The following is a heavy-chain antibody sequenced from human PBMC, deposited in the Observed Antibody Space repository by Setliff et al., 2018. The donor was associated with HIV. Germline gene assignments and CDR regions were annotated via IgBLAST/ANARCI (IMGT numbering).Heavy chain of an antibody. CDR1: GGSISSYY. Sequence: PSETLSLTCTVSGGSISSYYWSWIRQPAGKGLEWIGYIYYTGSTYFNPSLKSRLTLSIDTSKNQFSLKLSSVTAADTAVYYCARDRYAGEIDYWGQGTLVTVSS. V-gene: IGHV4-59*06. D-gene: IGHD3-10*01. CDR3: ARDRYAGEIDY. CDR2: IYYTGST. J-gene: IGHJ4*02.